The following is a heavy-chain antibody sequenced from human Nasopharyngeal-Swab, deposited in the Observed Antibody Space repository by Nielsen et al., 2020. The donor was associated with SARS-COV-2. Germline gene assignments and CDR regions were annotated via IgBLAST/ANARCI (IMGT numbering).Heavy chain of an antibody. J-gene: IGHJ6*03. CDR3: AKDEPYYDSSGYNYYYYCYMDV. CDR2: ISGSGGST. CDR1: GFTFSSYA. D-gene: IGHD3-22*01. V-gene: IGHV3-23*01. Sequence: GGSLRLSCAASGFTFSSYAMSWVRQAPGKGLEWVSAISGSGGSTYYADSVKGRFTISRDNSKNTLYLQMNSLRAEDTAVYYCAKDEPYYDSSGYNYYYYCYMDVWGKGTTVTVSS.